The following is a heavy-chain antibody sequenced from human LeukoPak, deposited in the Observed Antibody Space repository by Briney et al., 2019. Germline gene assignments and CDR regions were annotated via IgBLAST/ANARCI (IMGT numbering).Heavy chain of an antibody. J-gene: IGHJ4*02. Sequence: PGGSLRLSCAASGFTFSSYAMSWVRQAPGKGLEWVSAISGSGGSTYYADSVKGRFTISRDNYKNTLYLQMNRLRAEDTAVYYCAKGHCSSTSCYIGDYFDYWGQGTLVTVSS. CDR3: AKGHCSSTSCYIGDYFDY. V-gene: IGHV3-23*01. D-gene: IGHD2-2*02. CDR2: ISGSGGST. CDR1: GFTFSSYA.